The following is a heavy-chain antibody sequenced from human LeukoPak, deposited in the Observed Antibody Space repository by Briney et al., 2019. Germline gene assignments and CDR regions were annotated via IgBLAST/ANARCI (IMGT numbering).Heavy chain of an antibody. V-gene: IGHV1-2*02. D-gene: IGHD3-10*01. CDR3: ARVRRTVYYYGSRFDY. CDR1: GGTFSSYA. Sequence: ASVKVSCKASGGTFSSYAISWVRQAPGQGLEWMGWINPNSGGTNYAQKFQGRVTMTRDTSISTAYMELSRLRSDDTAVYYCARVRRTVYYYGSRFDYWGQGTLVTVSS. CDR2: INPNSGGT. J-gene: IGHJ4*02.